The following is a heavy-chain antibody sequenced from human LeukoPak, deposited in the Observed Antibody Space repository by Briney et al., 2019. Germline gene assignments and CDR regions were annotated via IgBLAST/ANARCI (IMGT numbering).Heavy chain of an antibody. CDR3: AKDSVFDSSGWYAAFDY. CDR1: GFTFSSYA. CDR2: ISGSGGST. D-gene: IGHD6-19*01. J-gene: IGHJ4*02. Sequence: GGYLRLSCAASGFTFSSYAMSWVRQAPGKGLKWVSAISGSGGSTYYADSVKGRFTMSRDNSKNTLYLQMNSLRAEDTAVYYCAKDSVFDSSGWYAAFDYWGQGTLVTVSS. V-gene: IGHV3-23*01.